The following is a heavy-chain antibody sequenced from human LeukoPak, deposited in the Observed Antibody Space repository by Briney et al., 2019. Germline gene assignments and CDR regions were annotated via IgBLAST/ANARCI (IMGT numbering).Heavy chain of an antibody. CDR3: ARDPDLPYYYDSSGYQPFSDY. J-gene: IGHJ4*02. V-gene: IGHV1-46*01. CDR2: INPSGGST. Sequence: EASVKVSCKASGYTFTSYYMQWLRQAPGQGLEWIGIINPSGGSTSYAQKFQGRDTMTRDTCTSTVYMELSSLRSEDTAVYYCARDPDLPYYYDSSGYQPFSDYWGQGTLVTVSS. D-gene: IGHD3-22*01. CDR1: GYTFTSYY.